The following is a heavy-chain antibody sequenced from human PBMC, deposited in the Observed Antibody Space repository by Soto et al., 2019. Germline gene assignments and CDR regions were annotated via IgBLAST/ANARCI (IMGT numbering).Heavy chain of an antibody. J-gene: IGHJ3*02. Sequence: QVQLVESGGGVVQPGRSLRLSCAASGFTFSRYGMHWVRQAPGKGLEWVAVISYDGSNKYYADSVKGRFTISRDNSKNTLYLQMNSLRAEDTAVYYCAKDGSYGDAFDIWGQGTMVTVSS. CDR3: AKDGSYGDAFDI. CDR2: ISYDGSNK. V-gene: IGHV3-30*18. D-gene: IGHD5-18*01. CDR1: GFTFSRYG.